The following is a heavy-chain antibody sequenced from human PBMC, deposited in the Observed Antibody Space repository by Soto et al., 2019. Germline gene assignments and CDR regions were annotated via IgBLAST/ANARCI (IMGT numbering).Heavy chain of an antibody. V-gene: IGHV4-34*01. CDR2: INHSGST. CDR1: GGSFSGYY. J-gene: IGHJ6*02. D-gene: IGHD3-9*01. Sequence: SETQSLTCAVYGGSFSGYYWSWIRQPPGKGLEWIGEINHSGSTNYNPSLKSRVTISVDTSKNQFSLKLSSVTAADTAVYYCARDLRGYYDILTGYYTNYGMDVWGQGTTVTVSS. CDR3: ARDLRGYYDILTGYYTNYGMDV.